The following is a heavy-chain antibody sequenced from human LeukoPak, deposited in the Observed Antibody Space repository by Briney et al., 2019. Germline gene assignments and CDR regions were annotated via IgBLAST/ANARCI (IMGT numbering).Heavy chain of an antibody. D-gene: IGHD6-19*01. CDR1: GYSISSGYY. J-gene: IGHJ4*02. Sequence: SETLSLTCTVSGYSISSGYYWGWIRQPPGKGLEWIGSIYHSGSTYYNPSLKSRVTISVDTSKNQFSLKLSSVTAADTAAYYCAREARYSSALTHNDYWSQGTLVTVSS. CDR2: IYHSGST. V-gene: IGHV4-38-2*02. CDR3: AREARYSSALTHNDY.